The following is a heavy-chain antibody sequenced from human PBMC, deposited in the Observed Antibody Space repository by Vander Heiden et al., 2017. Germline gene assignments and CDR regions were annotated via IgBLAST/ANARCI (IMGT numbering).Heavy chain of an antibody. J-gene: IGHJ1*01. Sequence: EVQLVESGGGLVKPGGSLRLSCAASGVTFSNAWMSWVRQAPGKGLEWVGRIKSKTDGGTTDYAAPVKGRFTISRDDSKNTLYLQMNSLKTEDTAVYYCTTGPVVPAAHEYFQHWGQGTLVTVSS. V-gene: IGHV3-15*01. CDR3: TTGPVVPAAHEYFQH. CDR2: IKSKTDGGTT. CDR1: GVTFSNAW. D-gene: IGHD2-2*01.